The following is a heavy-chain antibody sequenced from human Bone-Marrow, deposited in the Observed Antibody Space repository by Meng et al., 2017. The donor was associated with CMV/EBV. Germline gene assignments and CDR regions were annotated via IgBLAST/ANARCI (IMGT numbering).Heavy chain of an antibody. CDR1: GYSFTSYW. D-gene: IGHD2-21*02. V-gene: IGHV5-51*01. Sequence: KVSCKGSGYSFTSYWIGWVRQMPGKGLEWMGIIYPADSDTRYSPSFQGQVTISADKSISTAYLQWSSLKASDTAIYYCARHPGVTDYYFDYWGQGTRVTVSS. CDR3: ARHPGVTDYYFDY. CDR2: IYPADSDT. J-gene: IGHJ4*02.